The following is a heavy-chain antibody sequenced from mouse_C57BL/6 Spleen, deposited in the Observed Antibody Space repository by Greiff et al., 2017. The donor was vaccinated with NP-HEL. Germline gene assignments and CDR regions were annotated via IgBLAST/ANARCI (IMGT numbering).Heavy chain of an antibody. CDR2: IYPGDGDT. Sequence: QVQLQQSGAELVKPGASVKISCKASGYAFSSYWMNWVKQRPGKGLEWIGQIYPGDGDTNYNGKFKGKATLTADNSSSTAYMQLSSLTSEDPAVYCCARTDSSGSDYWGQGTTLTVSS. V-gene: IGHV1-80*01. CDR3: ARTDSSGSDY. CDR1: GYAFSSYW. D-gene: IGHD3-2*02. J-gene: IGHJ2*01.